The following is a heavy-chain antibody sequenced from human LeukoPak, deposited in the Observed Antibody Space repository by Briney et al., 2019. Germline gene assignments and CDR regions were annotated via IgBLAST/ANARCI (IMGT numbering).Heavy chain of an antibody. CDR1: GGTFSSYA. Sequence: GASVKVSCKASGGTFSSYAISWVRQAPGQGLEWMGRIIPIFGTANYAQKFQGRVTITTDESTSTAYMELSSLRSEDTAVYYCARARGYGSSGYYYVDWYFDLWGRGTLVTVSS. V-gene: IGHV1-69*05. CDR2: IIPIFGTA. CDR3: ARARGYGSSGYYYVDWYFDL. J-gene: IGHJ2*01. D-gene: IGHD3-22*01.